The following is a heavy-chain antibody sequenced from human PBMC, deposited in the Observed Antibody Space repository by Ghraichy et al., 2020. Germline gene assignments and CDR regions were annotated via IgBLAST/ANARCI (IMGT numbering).Heavy chain of an antibody. CDR1: GGTFSSYA. J-gene: IGHJ4*02. Sequence: SVKVSCKASGGTFSSYAISWVRQAPGQGLEWMGGIIPIFGTANYAQKFQGRVTITADKSTSTAYMELSSLRSEDTAVYYCARLGYCSGGSCSDWGQGTLVTVSS. CDR2: IIPIFGTA. CDR3: ARLGYCSGGSCSD. V-gene: IGHV1-69*06. D-gene: IGHD2-15*01.